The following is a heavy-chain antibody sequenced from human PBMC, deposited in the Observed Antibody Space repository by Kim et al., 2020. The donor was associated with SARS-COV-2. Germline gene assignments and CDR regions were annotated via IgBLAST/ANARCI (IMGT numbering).Heavy chain of an antibody. CDR1: GGSISSCSYY. CDR3: LRFGSGYYPGYEGPMDDAFDI. CDR2: IYYSGST. Sequence: SETLSLTCTVSGGSISSCSYYWGWIRQPPGKGLEWIGSIYYSGSTYYNPSLKSRVTISVDTSKNQFSLKLSSVTAADTAVYYCLRFGSGYYPGYEGPMDDAFDIWGQGTMVTVSS. J-gene: IGHJ3*02. V-gene: IGHV4-39*01. D-gene: IGHD3-22*01.